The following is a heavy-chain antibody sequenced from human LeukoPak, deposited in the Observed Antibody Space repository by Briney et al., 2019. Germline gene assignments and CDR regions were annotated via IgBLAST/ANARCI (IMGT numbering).Heavy chain of an antibody. D-gene: IGHD3-10*01. CDR3: ARQRVRGVIIGYFDY. CDR1: GGSFSGYY. Sequence: SETLSLTCAVYGGSFSGYYWSWIRQPPGKGLEWIGEINHSGSTNYNPSLKSRVTISVDTSKNQFSLKLSSVTAADTAVYYCARQRVRGVIIGYFDYWGQGTLVIVSS. CDR2: INHSGST. V-gene: IGHV4-34*01. J-gene: IGHJ4*02.